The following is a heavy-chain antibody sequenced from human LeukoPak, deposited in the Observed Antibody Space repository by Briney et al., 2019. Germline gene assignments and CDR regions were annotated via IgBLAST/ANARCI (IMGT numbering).Heavy chain of an antibody. CDR2: ISGSGGST. CDR1: GFTFSSYA. J-gene: IGHJ4*02. V-gene: IGHV3-23*01. CDR3: AKSGFLEWLLYRSGSYYFDY. Sequence: GGSLRLSCAASGFTFSSYAMSWVRQAPGKGLERVSAISGSGGSTYYADSVKGRFTISRDNSKNTLYLQMNSLRAEDTAVYYCAKSGFLEWLLYRSGSYYFDYWGQGTLVTVSS. D-gene: IGHD3-3*01.